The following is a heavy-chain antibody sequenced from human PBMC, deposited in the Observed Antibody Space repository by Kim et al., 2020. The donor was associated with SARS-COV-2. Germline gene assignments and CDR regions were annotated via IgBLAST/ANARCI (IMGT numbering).Heavy chain of an antibody. CDR2: INPNSGGT. J-gene: IGHJ6*02. CDR3: ARGALSGGYFDWLSIPTGYYGMDV. V-gene: IGHV1-2*02. D-gene: IGHD3-9*01. CDR1: GYTFTGYY. Sequence: ASVKVSCKASGYTFTGYYMHWVRQAPGQGLEWMGWINPNSGGTNYAQKFQGRVTMTRDTSISTAYMELSRLRSDDTAVYYCARGALSGGYFDWLSIPTGYYGMDVWGQGTTVTVSS.